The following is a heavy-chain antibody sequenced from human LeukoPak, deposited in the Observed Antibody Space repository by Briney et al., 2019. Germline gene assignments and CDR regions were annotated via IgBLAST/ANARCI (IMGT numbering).Heavy chain of an antibody. CDR1: GFTFDDYA. J-gene: IGHJ3*02. D-gene: IGHD6-13*01. CDR3: AKDHRQLVPRARFMPPDAFDI. V-gene: IGHV3-9*01. Sequence: PGRSLRLSCAASGFTFDDYAMHWVRHAPGKGLEWVSGISWNSGSIGYADSVKGRFIISRDNAKNSLYLQMNSLRAEDTALYYCAKDHRQLVPRARFMPPDAFDIWGQGTMVTVSS. CDR2: ISWNSGSI.